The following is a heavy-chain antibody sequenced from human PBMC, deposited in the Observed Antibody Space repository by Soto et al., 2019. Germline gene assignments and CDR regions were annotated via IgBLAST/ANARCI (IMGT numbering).Heavy chain of an antibody. V-gene: IGHV3-30*03. D-gene: IGHD3-10*01. CDR3: ARAYYFGSGTSYTLYY. Sequence: PGGSLRLSCAASGFTFSSYGMHWVRHAPGKGLEWVAAISDDGVSKYYADSVQGRFTISRDNSESAVFLQMNSLRPDDTALYFCARAYYFGSGTSYTLYYWGQGTQVTVSS. CDR1: GFTFSSYG. J-gene: IGHJ4*02. CDR2: ISDDGVSK.